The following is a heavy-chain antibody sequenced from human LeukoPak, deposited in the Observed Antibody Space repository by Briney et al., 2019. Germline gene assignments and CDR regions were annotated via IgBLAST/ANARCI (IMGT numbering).Heavy chain of an antibody. J-gene: IGHJ6*04. Sequence: GGSLRLSCAASGFTFSSYGMHWVRQAPGKGLEWVAVISYDGSNKYYADSVKGRFTISRDNSKNTLYLQMNSLRAEDTAVYYCAKDGKGMIVVAMDVWGKGTTVTVSS. D-gene: IGHD3-22*01. CDR2: ISYDGSNK. CDR1: GFTFSSYG. V-gene: IGHV3-30*18. CDR3: AKDGKGMIVVAMDV.